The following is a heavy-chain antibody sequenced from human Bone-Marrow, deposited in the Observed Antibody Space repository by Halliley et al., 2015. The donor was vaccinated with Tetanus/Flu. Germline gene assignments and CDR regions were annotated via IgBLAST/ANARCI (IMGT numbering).Heavy chain of an antibody. CDR2: IYSDGSV. Sequence: GWVSVIYSDGSVYYGDSVKGRSTISRDNSKNTVYLQMNSLRPEDTAVYYCAKSSTWDWFYFDSWGQGTLVTVAS. D-gene: IGHD3-9*01. CDR3: AKSSTWDWFYFDS. V-gene: IGHV3-53*05. J-gene: IGHJ4*02.